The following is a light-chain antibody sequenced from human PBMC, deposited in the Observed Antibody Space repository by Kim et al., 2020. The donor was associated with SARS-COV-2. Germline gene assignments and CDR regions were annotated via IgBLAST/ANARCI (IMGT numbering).Light chain of an antibody. CDR3: HQRSNWPPYT. V-gene: IGKV3-11*01. Sequence: LIQRERCVHASRAGQSVGNYIAWYQQKPSQSPRLLIFDASTRAASITARFSGSGSGTDFTLTISSIEPDDFTIYYCHQRSNWPPYTFGQWTQLEIK. CDR2: DAS. J-gene: IGKJ2*01. CDR1: QSVGNY.